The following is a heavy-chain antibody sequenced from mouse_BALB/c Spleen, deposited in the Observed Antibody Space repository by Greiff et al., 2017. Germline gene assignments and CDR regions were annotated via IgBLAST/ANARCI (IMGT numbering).Heavy chain of an antibody. Sequence: EVKLVESGGDLVKPGGSLKLSCAASGFTFSSYGMSWVRQTPDKRLEWVATISSGGSYTYYPDSVKGRFTISRDNAKNTLYLQMSSLKSEDTAMYYCTRGEEVRRAMDYWGQGTSVTVSS. V-gene: IGHV5-6*01. CDR3: TRGEEVRRAMDY. CDR1: GFTFSSYG. J-gene: IGHJ4*01. D-gene: IGHD2-14*01. CDR2: ISSGGSYT.